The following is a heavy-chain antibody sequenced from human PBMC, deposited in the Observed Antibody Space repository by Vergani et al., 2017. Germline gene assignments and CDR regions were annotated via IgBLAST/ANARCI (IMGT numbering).Heavy chain of an antibody. CDR1: GFTFSSYA. Sequence: EVQLLESGGGLVQPWGSLRLSCAASGFTFSSYAMSWVRQAPGKGLEWVSGISGSGGSTYYAESVKGRSTISRENAKNSLYLQMNSLRAEDSAVYYCARGGPFDHWGQGTLVTGSS. V-gene: IGHV3-23*01. J-gene: IGHJ5*02. CDR3: ARGGPFDH. CDR2: ISGSGGST. D-gene: IGHD3-10*01.